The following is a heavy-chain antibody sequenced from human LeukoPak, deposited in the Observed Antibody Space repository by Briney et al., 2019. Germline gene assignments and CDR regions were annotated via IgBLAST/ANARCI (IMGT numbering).Heavy chain of an antibody. D-gene: IGHD2-8*01. CDR3: ARLMPGLSMDV. Sequence: PSETLSLTCAVYGGFFSGYYWSWIRQPPGKGLEWIGEINHSGSTNYNPSLKSRVTISVDTSKNQFSLKLSSVTAADTAVYYCARLMPGLSMDVWGKGTPVTVSS. CDR2: INHSGST. CDR1: GGFFSGYY. J-gene: IGHJ6*03. V-gene: IGHV4-34*01.